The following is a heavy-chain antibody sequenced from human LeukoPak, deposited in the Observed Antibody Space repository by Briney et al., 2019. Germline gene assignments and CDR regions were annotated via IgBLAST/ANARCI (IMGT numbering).Heavy chain of an antibody. CDR3: AREMTTVTAPYYYYMDV. V-gene: IGHV3-21*01. CDR2: ISSSSSYI. Sequence: GGSLRLSCAASGFTFSSYSMNWVRQAPGKGLEWVSSISSSSSYIYYADSVKGRFTISRDNAKNSLYLQMNSLRAEDTAVYYCAREMTTVTAPYYYYMDVWGKGTTATVSS. CDR1: GFTFSSYS. J-gene: IGHJ6*03. D-gene: IGHD4-17*01.